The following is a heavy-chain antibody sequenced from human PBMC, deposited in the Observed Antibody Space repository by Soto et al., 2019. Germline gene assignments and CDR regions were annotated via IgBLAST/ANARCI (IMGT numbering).Heavy chain of an antibody. CDR3: ARWEGYMDV. J-gene: IGHJ6*03. CDR1: RGTFSSYT. V-gene: IGHV1-69*02. D-gene: IGHD1-26*01. CDR2: IIPILGIA. Sequence: AVIVSFCASRGTFSSYTICWVRQAPGQGLEWMGRIIPILGIANYAQKFQGRVTITADKSTSTAYMELSSLRSEDTAVYYCARWEGYMDVWGKGTTVTVSS.